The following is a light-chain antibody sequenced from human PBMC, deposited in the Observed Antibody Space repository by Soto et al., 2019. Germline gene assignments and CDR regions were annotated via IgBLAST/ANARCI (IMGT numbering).Light chain of an antibody. J-gene: IGLJ2*01. CDR1: SSDVGGYNY. V-gene: IGLV2-8*01. CDR2: EVN. Sequence: QSALTQPPSASGSPGQSVAISCTGTSSDVGGYNYVSWYQQHPGKAPKLMIYEVNKRPSGVPDRFSGSKSGNTASLTVSGLQAEDEADYYCTSHAGSINLVFGGGTKLTVL. CDR3: TSHAGSINLV.